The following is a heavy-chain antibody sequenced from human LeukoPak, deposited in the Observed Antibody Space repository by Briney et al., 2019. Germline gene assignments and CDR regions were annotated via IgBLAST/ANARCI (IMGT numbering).Heavy chain of an antibody. Sequence: GGTLRLSCAASGFTFDDYAMQWVRQAPGEGVERVSGISWNRGRIIYADSVKGGLTIYRDNDKNCLYMQMNSLRAEHMALYYCAKATTTTSYMDVWGKGTTVTVSS. CDR2: ISWNRGRI. CDR3: AKATTTTSYMDV. D-gene: IGHD1-14*01. V-gene: IGHV3-9*03. CDR1: GFTFDDYA. J-gene: IGHJ6*03.